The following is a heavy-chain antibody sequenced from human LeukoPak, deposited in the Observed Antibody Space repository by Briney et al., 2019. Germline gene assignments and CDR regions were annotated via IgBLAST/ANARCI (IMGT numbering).Heavy chain of an antibody. CDR2: INPNSGGT. V-gene: IGHV1-2*02. CDR3: ARGWSYYGSGSYYIDPHFDY. D-gene: IGHD3-10*01. Sequence: ASVKVSCKASGYTFTGYYMHWVRQAPGQGLEWMGWINPNSGGTNYAQKFQGRVTMTRDTSISTAYMELSRLRSDDTAVYYCARGWSYYGSGSYYIDPHFDYWGQGTLVTVS. J-gene: IGHJ4*02. CDR1: GYTFTGYY.